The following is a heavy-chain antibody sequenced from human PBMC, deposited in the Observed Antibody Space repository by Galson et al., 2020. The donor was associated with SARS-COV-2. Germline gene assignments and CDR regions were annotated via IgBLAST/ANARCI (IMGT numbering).Heavy chain of an antibody. CDR2: IXXXXXX. J-gene: IGHJ4*02. Sequence: SETLSLTCTVSGGSISNYYWSWIRQPPGKGLEWIAFIXXXXXXXXXXPLKSRVTISVDTYKNQFSLKMSSVTAADTAVYYCARHAAYCTGGSCESDFDYWGQGTLVTVS. D-gene: IGHD2-15*01. CDR1: GGSISNYY. CDR3: ARHAAYCTGGSCESDFDY. V-gene: IGHV4-59*08.